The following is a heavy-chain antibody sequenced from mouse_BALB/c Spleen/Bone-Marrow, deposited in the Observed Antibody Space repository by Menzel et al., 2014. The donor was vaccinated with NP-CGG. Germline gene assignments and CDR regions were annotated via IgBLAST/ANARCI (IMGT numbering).Heavy chain of an antibody. V-gene: IGHV1-80*01. Sequence: QVQLQQSGAELVRPGSSEKISCKASGYAFSSYWMNWVKQRPGQGLERIGQIYTGDGDTNYNGKFKGKATLTADKSSSTAYMQRSRLTSEDSAVYFCARRGYYCSSYYFYYWGQGTTLTGSS. J-gene: IGHJ2*01. CDR1: GYAFSSYW. D-gene: IGHD1-1*01. CDR2: IYTGDGDT. CDR3: ARRGYYCSSYYFYY.